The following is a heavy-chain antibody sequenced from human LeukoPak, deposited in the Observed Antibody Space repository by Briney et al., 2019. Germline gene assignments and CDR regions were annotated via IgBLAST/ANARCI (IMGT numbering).Heavy chain of an antibody. J-gene: IGHJ4*02. V-gene: IGHV4-34*01. CDR2: MYYSGST. CDR1: GGSFSGYY. Sequence: RPSETLSLTCAVYGGSFSGYYWSWIRQPPGKGLEWIGSMYYSGSTYYNPSLKSRVTISVDTSKNQFPLKLSSVTAADTALYYCARHSSLRTFDYWGQGTLVTVSS. CDR3: ARHSSLRTFDY. D-gene: IGHD1-1*01.